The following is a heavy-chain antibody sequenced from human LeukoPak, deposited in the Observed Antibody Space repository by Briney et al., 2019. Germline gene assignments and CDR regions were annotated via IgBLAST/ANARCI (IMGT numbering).Heavy chain of an antibody. D-gene: IGHD2-15*01. CDR3: ARDKGPRGRGYFDY. V-gene: IGHV3-33*01. CDR1: GFTFSSYG. CDR2: XWYDXSNK. Sequence: GGSLRLSCAASGFTFSSYGMXXXXXAPGXXLXXXXVXWYDXSNKYYADSXKXRFTISRDXSKNTLYLQMNSLRAEDTAVYYCARDKGPRGRGYFDYWGQGTLVTVSS. J-gene: IGHJ4*02.